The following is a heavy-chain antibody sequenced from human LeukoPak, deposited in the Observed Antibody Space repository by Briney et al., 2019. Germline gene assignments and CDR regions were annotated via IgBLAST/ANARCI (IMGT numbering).Heavy chain of an antibody. V-gene: IGHV1-24*01. CDR3: ATAHCTNGVCYMNFDY. D-gene: IGHD2-8*01. CDR1: GYPFTAYY. J-gene: IGHJ4*02. Sequence: GASVKVSCKASGYPFTAYYMHWVRQAPGQGLEWMGGFDPEDGETIYAQKFQGRVTMTEDTSTDTAYMELSSLRSEDTAVYYCATAHCTNGVCYMNFDYWGQGTLVTVSS. CDR2: FDPEDGET.